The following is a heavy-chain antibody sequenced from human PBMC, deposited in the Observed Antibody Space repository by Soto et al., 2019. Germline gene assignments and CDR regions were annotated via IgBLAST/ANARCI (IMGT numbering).Heavy chain of an antibody. CDR1: GDSVSRNSAA. V-gene: IGHV6-1*01. CDR2: TYYTSKWYN. Sequence: SQTLSLTCAISGDSVSRNSAAWNWIRQSPSRGLEWLGRTYYTSKWYNNYAESVKSRITINPDTSKNQFSLQLNSVTPDDTAVYYCAREYSAGWSTWGQGTLVTVSS. D-gene: IGHD6-19*01. J-gene: IGHJ4*02. CDR3: AREYSAGWST.